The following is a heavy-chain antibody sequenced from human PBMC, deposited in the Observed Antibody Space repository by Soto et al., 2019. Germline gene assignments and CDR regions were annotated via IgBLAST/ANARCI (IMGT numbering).Heavy chain of an antibody. V-gene: IGHV3-11*01. J-gene: IGHJ4*02. CDR3: ACHTGYSCGWAFDS. D-gene: IGHD6-19*01. CDR1: GLTFSDYY. Sequence: QVQLVESGGGLVKPGGSLRLSCAASGLTFSDYYMSWIRQAPGKGLEWVSYISSSGSSTYYVDSVKGRCTISRDNGKNSLYLHMYSLRAEDTAVYYCACHTGYSCGWAFDSWGQGTLVTIS. CDR2: ISSSGSST.